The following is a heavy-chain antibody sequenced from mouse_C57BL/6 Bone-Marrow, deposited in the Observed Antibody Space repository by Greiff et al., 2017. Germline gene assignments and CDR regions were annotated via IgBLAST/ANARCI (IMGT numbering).Heavy chain of an antibody. CDR1: GYTFTSYG. CDR3: AREGVITPMY. J-gene: IGHJ2*01. V-gene: IGHV1-81*01. Sequence: ESGAELARPGASVKLSCKASGYTFTSYGISWVKQRTGQGLEWIGEIYPRSGNTYYNEKFKGKATLTADKSSSPAYMVLRSLTSEDAAVYFCAREGVITPMYWGQGTTLTGSS. CDR2: IYPRSGNT. D-gene: IGHD1-1*01.